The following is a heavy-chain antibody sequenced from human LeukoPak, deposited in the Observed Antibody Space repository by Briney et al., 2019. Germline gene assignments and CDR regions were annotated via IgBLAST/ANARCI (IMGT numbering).Heavy chain of an antibody. V-gene: IGHV3-30-3*01. CDR3: VRDKGSSWGEKYYFGY. J-gene: IGHJ4*02. D-gene: IGHD6-13*01. CDR2: ISYDGSNK. CDR1: GFTFSSYA. Sequence: QTGGSLRLSCTASGFTFSSYALHWVRQAPGKGLEWVAVISYDGSNKYYADSVKGRFTISRDNSKNTLYLQMNSLRAEDTAVYYCVRDKGSSWGEKYYFGYWGQGTLVTVSS.